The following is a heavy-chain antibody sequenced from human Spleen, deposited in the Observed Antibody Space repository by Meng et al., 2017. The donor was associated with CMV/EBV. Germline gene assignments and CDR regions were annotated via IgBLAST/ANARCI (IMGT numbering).Heavy chain of an antibody. V-gene: IGHV6-1*01. CDR3: AREGYSYGYDAFDI. J-gene: IGHJ3*02. Sequence: SQTLSLTCVISGDSVSTKYAAWNWIRQSPSRGLEWLGRTYYRSTWFNDYADSVNSRITIDVDTSKNQFSLLLTSVTPEDTAMYYCAREGYSYGYDAFDIWGQGTMVTVSS. CDR1: GDSVSTKYAA. CDR2: TYYRSTWFN. D-gene: IGHD5-18*01.